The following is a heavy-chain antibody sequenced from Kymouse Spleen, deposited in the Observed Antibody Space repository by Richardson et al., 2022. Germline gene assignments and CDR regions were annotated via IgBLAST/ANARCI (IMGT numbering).Heavy chain of an antibody. CDR2: ISSSSSTI. CDR1: GFTFSSYS. V-gene: IGHV3-48*02. CDR3: ASYSSGWDDLFDY. D-gene: IGHD6-19*01. J-gene: IGHJ4*02. Sequence: EVQLVESGGGLVQPGGSLRLSCAASGFTFSSYSMNWVRQAPGKGLEWVSYISSSSSTIYYADSVKGRFTISRDNAKNSLYLQMNSLRDEDTAVYYCASYSSGWDDLFDYWGQGTLVTVSS.